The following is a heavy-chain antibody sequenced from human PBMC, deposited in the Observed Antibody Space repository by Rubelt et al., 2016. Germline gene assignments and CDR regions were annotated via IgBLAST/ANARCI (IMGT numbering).Heavy chain of an antibody. CDR3: VSRYYDFWSGKGNDAFDI. J-gene: IGHJ3*02. D-gene: IGHD3-3*01. V-gene: IGHV3-64D*09. CDR1: TFSSYA. CDR2: ISSNGGST. Sequence: TFSSYAMHWVRQAPGKGLEYVSAISSNGGSTYYADSVKGRFTISRDNSKNTLYLQMSSLRAEDTAVYYCVSRYYDFWSGKGNDAFDIWGQGTMVTVSS.